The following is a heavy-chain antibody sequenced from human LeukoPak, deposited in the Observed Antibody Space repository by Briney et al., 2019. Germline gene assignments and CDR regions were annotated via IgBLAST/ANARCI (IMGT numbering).Heavy chain of an antibody. CDR3: ARHGDSDYNLFDS. J-gene: IGHJ4*02. D-gene: IGHD5-12*01. CDR1: GGSISSYY. CDR2: IHNSGNS. Sequence: PSETLSLTCTASGGSISSYYWSWVRQPPGKGLEWIGYIHNSGNSNYNRSLKSRVTISVDTSKNQFSLKLSSVTAADTAVYYCARHGDSDYNLFDSWGQGTLVTVSS. V-gene: IGHV4-59*08.